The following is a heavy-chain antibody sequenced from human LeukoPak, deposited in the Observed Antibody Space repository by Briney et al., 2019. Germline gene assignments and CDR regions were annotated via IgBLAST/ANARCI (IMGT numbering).Heavy chain of an antibody. V-gene: IGHV1-2*02. CDR2: INPNSGGT. Sequence: SVKVSCKASGYTFTRYYMHWVRQAPGQGLEWMGWINPNSGGTNYAQKFQGRITITRDTSISTAYMELSRLRSDDTAVYYCASHRNSTNMDFWGQGTTVTVSS. CDR1: GYTFTRYY. J-gene: IGHJ6*02. CDR3: ASHRNSTNMDF. D-gene: IGHD1-1*01.